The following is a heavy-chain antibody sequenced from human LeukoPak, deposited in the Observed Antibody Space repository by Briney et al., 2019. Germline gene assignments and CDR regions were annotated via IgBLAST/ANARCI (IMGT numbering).Heavy chain of an antibody. J-gene: IGHJ4*02. D-gene: IGHD3-10*01. CDR1: GFSFSSYA. CDR3: AKGITMVDS. V-gene: IGHV3-48*02. CDR2: ISGGSGTI. Sequence: GGSLRLSCAASGFSFSSYAMNWVRQAPGKGLEWVAYISGGSGTIYYADSVKGRFTISRDNAKNSLYLQMNSLRDEDTALYYCAKGITMVDSWGQGTLVTVSS.